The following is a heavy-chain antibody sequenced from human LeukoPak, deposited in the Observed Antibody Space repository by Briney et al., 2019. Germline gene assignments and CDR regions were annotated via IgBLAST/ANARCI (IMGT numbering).Heavy chain of an antibody. CDR3: PVVAAWGYYFDY. J-gene: IGHJ4*02. D-gene: IGHD2-15*01. Sequence: GGSLRLSCAASGFTFSDYYMSWIRQAPGKGLEWVSYISSSGSTIYYADSVKGRFTISRDNAKNSLYLQMNSLRAEDTAVYYCPVVAAWGYYFDYWGQGTLVTVSS. CDR1: GFTFSDYY. CDR2: ISSSGSTI. V-gene: IGHV3-11*01.